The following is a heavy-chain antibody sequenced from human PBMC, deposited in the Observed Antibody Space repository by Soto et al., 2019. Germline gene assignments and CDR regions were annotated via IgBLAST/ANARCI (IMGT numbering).Heavy chain of an antibody. CDR1: GFTFSSYG. Sequence: GGSLRLSCAASGFTFSSYGMHWVRQAPGKGLEWVAVIWYDGSNKYYADSVKGRFTISRDNSKNTLYLQMNSLRAEDTAVYYCARGEYYDSSGYLVYWGQGTLVTVSS. CDR2: IWYDGSNK. V-gene: IGHV3-30*19. J-gene: IGHJ4*02. CDR3: ARGEYYDSSGYLVY. D-gene: IGHD3-22*01.